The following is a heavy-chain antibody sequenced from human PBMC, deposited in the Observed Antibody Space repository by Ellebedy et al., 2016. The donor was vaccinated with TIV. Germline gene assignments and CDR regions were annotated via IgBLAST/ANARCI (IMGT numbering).Heavy chain of an antibody. D-gene: IGHD2-8*01. CDR3: ARDLRRSLKGGY. J-gene: IGHJ4*02. V-gene: IGHV1-18*04. CDR2: ISVYNSNR. Sequence: AASVKVSCKASGYTFSIFGISWVRQAPGQGLEWMGWISVYNSNRNYAQKFQGRVTMTTDPSTSTAYMELRSLTSDDTAVYYCARDLRRSLKGGYWGQGTLVTVSS. CDR1: GYTFSIFG.